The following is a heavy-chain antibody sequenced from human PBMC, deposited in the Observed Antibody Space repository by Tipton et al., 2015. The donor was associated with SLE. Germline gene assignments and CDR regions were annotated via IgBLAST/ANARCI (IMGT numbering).Heavy chain of an antibody. V-gene: IGHV4-34*01. CDR3: AREGSVWSGYLYYFDY. Sequence: TLSLTCTVSGGSISSYYWSWIRQPPGKGLEWIGEINHSGSTNYNPSLKSRVTISVDTSKNQFSLKLSSVTAADTAVYYCAREGSVWSGYLYYFDYWGQGTLVTVSS. CDR2: INHSGST. D-gene: IGHD3-3*01. CDR1: GGSISSYY. J-gene: IGHJ4*02.